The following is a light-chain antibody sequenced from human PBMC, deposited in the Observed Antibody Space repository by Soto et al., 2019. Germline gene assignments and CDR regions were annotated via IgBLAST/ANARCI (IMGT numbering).Light chain of an antibody. CDR1: SSNIGAGYD. CDR3: HSYDVSLSGPV. J-gene: IGLJ2*01. V-gene: IGLV1-40*01. Sequence: QSVLTQPPSVSGAPGQRVTISCTGSSSNIGAGYDVHWYQQLPGTAPKVLIYDNNNRPSGVPDRFSCSKSGTSASLAITGLQAEDEADYYCHSYDVSLSGPVFGGGTKLTVL. CDR2: DNN.